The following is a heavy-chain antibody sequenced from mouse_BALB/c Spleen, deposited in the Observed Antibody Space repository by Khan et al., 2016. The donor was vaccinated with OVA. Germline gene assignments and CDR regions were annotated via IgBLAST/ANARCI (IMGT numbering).Heavy chain of an antibody. CDR3: ARVYVGDFDD. J-gene: IGHJ2*01. V-gene: IGHV3-2*02. CDR2: ISYSGNT. D-gene: IGHD1-1*01. Sequence: EVKLLESGPGLVKPSQSLSLTCTVTGYSITSDYAWNWIRQFPGNKLEWMGFISYSGNTNYNPSLKSRISITRDTSKNQFFLPLNSVTTEDTATYYCARVYVGDFDDWGQGTTLTVSS. CDR1: GYSITSDYA.